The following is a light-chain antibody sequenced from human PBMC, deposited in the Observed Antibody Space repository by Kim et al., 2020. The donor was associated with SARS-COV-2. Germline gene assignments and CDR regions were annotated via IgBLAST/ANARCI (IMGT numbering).Light chain of an antibody. Sequence: APGGDGVTITCPASQDISRYLNWYQQKPEKAPKLLIYTASSLQSGVPSRFTGSGSETDFTLTISSLQAEDFATYYCQQTYSASRTFGQGTKVDIK. CDR3: QQTYSASRT. CDR2: TAS. J-gene: IGKJ1*01. CDR1: QDISRY. V-gene: IGKV1-39*01.